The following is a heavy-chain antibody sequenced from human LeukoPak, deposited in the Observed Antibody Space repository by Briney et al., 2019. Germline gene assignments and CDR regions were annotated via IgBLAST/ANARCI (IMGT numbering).Heavy chain of an antibody. J-gene: IGHJ3*02. V-gene: IGHV3-21*04. CDR2: ISSSSSYI. Sequence: GGSPSLSCAASGFTFSSYSMNWVRQAPGKGLEWVSSISSSSSYIYYADSVKGRFTISRDNAKNTLYLQMNSLRAEDTAVYYCAKDQSKAGGAFDIWGQGTMVTVSS. CDR1: GFTFSSYS. D-gene: IGHD1-14*01. CDR3: AKDQSKAGGAFDI.